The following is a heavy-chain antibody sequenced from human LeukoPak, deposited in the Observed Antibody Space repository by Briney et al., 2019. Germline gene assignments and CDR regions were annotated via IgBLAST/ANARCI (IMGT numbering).Heavy chain of an antibody. Sequence: PGGSLRLSCAASGFTFSNYAMSWVRQAPGKGLEWVSLISGSGGSTFYADSVKGRFTISRDNSKNTLYLQMNSLRAEGTAVYYCAKGRVVVVVAATDYWGQGTLVTVSS. CDR1: GFTFSNYA. CDR2: ISGSGGST. CDR3: AKGRVVVVVAATDY. D-gene: IGHD2-15*01. V-gene: IGHV3-23*01. J-gene: IGHJ4*02.